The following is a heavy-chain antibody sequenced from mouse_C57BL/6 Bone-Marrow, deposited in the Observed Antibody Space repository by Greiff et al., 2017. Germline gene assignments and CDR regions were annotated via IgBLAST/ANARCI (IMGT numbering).Heavy chain of an antibody. CDR3: ARQRGCYGYDGGYYFDY. CDR2: ISSGGSYT. J-gene: IGHJ2*01. D-gene: IGHD2-2*01. Sequence: DVMLVESGGDLVKPGGSLKLSCAASGFTFSSYGMSWVRQTPDKRLEWVATISSGGSYTYYPDSVKGRFTISRDKAKNTLYLQMSSLKSEDTAMYYCARQRGCYGYDGGYYFDYWGQGTTLTVS. CDR1: GFTFSSYG. V-gene: IGHV5-6*02.